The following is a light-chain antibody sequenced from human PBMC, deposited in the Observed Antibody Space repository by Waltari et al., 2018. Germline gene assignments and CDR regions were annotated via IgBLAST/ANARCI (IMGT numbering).Light chain of an antibody. J-gene: IGLJ3*02. CDR2: LNSDGSH. CDR1: SGPSRYA. CDR3: QTWGTGILV. Sequence: QLVLTQSPSASASLGASVKLTCTLSSGPSRYAIAWHQQQPEKGPRYLMKLNSDGSHSKGDGIPDRFSGSSSGAERYLTISSLQSEDEADYYCQTWGTGILVFGGGTKLTVL. V-gene: IGLV4-69*01.